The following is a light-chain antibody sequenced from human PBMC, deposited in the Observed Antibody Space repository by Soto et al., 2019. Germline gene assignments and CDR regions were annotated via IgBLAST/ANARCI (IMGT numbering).Light chain of an antibody. Sequence: DIQLTQSPSFLSASVGDRVTITCRASQGISSYLAWYQQPPGNAPKLLIYGASTLKRGVSSRFSGSGSGTEFTLTIRSLQPEDVATYYCQHLNTYPRTFGQGTKLAVK. CDR3: QHLNTYPRT. J-gene: IGKJ2*01. CDR2: GAS. CDR1: QGISSY. V-gene: IGKV1-9*01.